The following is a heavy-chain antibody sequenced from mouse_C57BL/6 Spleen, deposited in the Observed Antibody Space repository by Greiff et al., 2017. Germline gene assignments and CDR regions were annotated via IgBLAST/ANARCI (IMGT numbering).Heavy chain of an antibody. V-gene: IGHV14-4*01. D-gene: IGHD2-3*01. CDR1: GFNIKDDY. Sequence: VQLQQSGAELVRPGASVKLSCTASGFNIKDDYMHWVKQRPEQGLEWIGWIDPENGDTEYASKFQGKATITADTSSNTAYLQLSSLTSEDTAVYYCTRYDGYYEGVFFAYWGQGTLVTVSA. CDR2: IDPENGDT. CDR3: TRYDGYYEGVFFAY. J-gene: IGHJ3*01.